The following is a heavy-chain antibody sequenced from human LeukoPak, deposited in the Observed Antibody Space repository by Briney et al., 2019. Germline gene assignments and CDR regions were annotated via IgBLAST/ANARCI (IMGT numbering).Heavy chain of an antibody. CDR3: TRDLSVGLPGGFDS. Sequence: GGSLRLSCAASGFSFSLYSMNWVRQAPGKGLEWVSTISRNRNYIYYAGSVKGRFAISRDDARNSLFLHMNSLRAEDSAVYFCTRDLSVGLPGGFDSWGQGTLVSVSS. V-gene: IGHV3-21*06. J-gene: IGHJ4*02. CDR2: ISRNRNYI. CDR1: GFSFSLYS. D-gene: IGHD3-10*01.